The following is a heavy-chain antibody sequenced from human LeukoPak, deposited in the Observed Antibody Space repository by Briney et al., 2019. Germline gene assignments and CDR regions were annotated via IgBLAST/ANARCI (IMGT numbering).Heavy chain of an antibody. CDR2: TYYRSKWYN. CDR3: ARDLLPRSRRPPTYRMDV. CDR1: GDSVSSNSAA. J-gene: IGHJ6*02. Sequence: QTLSLTCAISGDSVSSNSAAWNWIRQSPSRGLEWLGRTYYRSKWYNDYAVSVKSRIPINPDTSKNQFFLQLNSVTPEDTAVYYCARDLLPRSRRPPTYRMDVWGQGTTVTVSS. V-gene: IGHV6-1*01.